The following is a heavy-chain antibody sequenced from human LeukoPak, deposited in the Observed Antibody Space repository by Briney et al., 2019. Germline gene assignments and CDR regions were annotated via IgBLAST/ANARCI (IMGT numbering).Heavy chain of an antibody. CDR2: INPSGGST. CDR3: ARASSSSQENLFDP. D-gene: IGHD6-13*01. V-gene: IGHV1-46*01. J-gene: IGHJ5*02. CDR1: GYTFTSYY. Sequence: ATVKVSCKTSGYTFTSYYMHGVRHPPAQGLEWMRIINPSGGSTSYAQKFEDRDAMTRDTSTSTVYMELHTEISEDTAVYYCARASSSSQENLFDPWGQGTLVTVSS.